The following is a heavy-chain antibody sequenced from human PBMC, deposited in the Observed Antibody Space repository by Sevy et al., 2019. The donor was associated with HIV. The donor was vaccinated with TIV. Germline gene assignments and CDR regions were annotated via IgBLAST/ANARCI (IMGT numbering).Heavy chain of an antibody. J-gene: IGHJ6*02. D-gene: IGHD3-3*01. V-gene: IGHV3-48*03. CDR2: ISSSGSTI. CDR3: ASLRITIFGVVTLGMDV. Sequence: GGSLRLSCAASGFTFSRYWMTWVRQAPGKGLEWVSYISSSGSTIYYADFVKGQFTISRDNAKNSLYLQMNSLRAEDTAVYYCASLRITIFGVVTLGMDVWGQGTTVTVSS. CDR1: GFTFSRYW.